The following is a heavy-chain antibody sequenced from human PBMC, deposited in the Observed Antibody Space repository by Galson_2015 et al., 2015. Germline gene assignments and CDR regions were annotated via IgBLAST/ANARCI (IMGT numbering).Heavy chain of an antibody. CDR1: GYSFTSYW. J-gene: IGHJ4*02. Sequence: QSGAEVKKPGESLTISCKGSGYSFTSYWIGWVRQMPGKGLEWMGIIYLGDSDTRYSPSFQGQVTISADKSISTAYLQWSSLKASDTAMYYCARRVGYCTSTTCYSYFDYWGQGTLVTVSS. CDR2: IYLGDSDT. CDR3: ARRVGYCTSTTCYSYFDY. V-gene: IGHV5-51*01. D-gene: IGHD2-2*01.